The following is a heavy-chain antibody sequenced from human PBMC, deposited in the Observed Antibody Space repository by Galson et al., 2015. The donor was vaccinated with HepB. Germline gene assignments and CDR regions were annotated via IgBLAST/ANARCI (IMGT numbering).Heavy chain of an antibody. CDR1: GYSFTSYW. CDR2: IYPGDSDT. J-gene: IGHJ6*02. Sequence: QSGAEVKKPGESLKISCKGSGYSFTSYWIGWVRRMPGKGLEWMGIIYPGDSDTRYSPSFQGQVTISADKSISAAYLQWSSLKVSDTAMYYCARHAYYVILTGKEIYIYGMDVWGQGTTVTVSS. D-gene: IGHD3-9*01. V-gene: IGHV5-51*01. CDR3: ARHAYYVILTGKEIYIYGMDV.